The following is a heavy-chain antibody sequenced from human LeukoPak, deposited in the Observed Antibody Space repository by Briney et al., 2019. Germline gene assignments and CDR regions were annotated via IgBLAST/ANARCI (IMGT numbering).Heavy chain of an antibody. Sequence: SETLSLTCTVSGGSISSGGYYWSWIRQPPGKGLEWIGEINHSGSTNYNPSLKSRVTISVDTSKNQFSLELSSVTAADTAVYYCARGRRTWRPAFDIWGQGTMVTVSS. CDR3: ARGRRTWRPAFDI. J-gene: IGHJ3*02. V-gene: IGHV4-39*07. CDR2: INHSGST. CDR1: GGSISSGGYY. D-gene: IGHD6-25*01.